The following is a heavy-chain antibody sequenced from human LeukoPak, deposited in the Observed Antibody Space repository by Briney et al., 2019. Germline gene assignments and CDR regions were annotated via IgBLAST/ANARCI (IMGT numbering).Heavy chain of an antibody. CDR1: GFTFSSYW. CDR3: ARGGYSYGYYYYYGMDV. Sequence: GGSLRLSCAASGFTFSSYWMHWVRQAPGKGLVWVSRINSDGSSTSYADSVKGRFTISRDKAKNTLYLQMNSLRAEDTAVYYCARGGYSYGYYYYYGMDVWGQGTTVTVSS. D-gene: IGHD5-18*01. J-gene: IGHJ6*02. V-gene: IGHV3-74*01. CDR2: INSDGSST.